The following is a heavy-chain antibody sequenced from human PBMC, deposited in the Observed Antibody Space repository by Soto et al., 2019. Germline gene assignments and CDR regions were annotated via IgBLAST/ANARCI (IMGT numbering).Heavy chain of an antibody. J-gene: IGHJ4*02. CDR1: GYTFTSYY. Sequence: SVKVSCKASGYTFTSYYMHWVRQAPGQGLEWMGIINPSGGSTSYAQKFQGRVTMTRDTSTSTVYMELSSLRSEDTAVYYCASSVYSGYDYFDYWGQGTLVTVSS. CDR2: INPSGGST. V-gene: IGHV1-46*03. D-gene: IGHD5-12*01. CDR3: ASSVYSGYDYFDY.